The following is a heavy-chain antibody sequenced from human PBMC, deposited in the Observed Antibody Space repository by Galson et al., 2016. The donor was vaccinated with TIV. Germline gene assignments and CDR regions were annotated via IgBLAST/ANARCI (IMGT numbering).Heavy chain of an antibody. CDR2: TIPLFGTT. Sequence: SVKVSCKASGGTFSTYVINWVRQAPGQGLEWMGGTIPLFGTTNYAQKFQGRVTISADESTSTAYMELSSLRSEDTAVFYCATDRNTALDTYHYYYGMDVWGPGTTVTVSS. J-gene: IGHJ6*02. CDR1: GGTFSTYV. CDR3: ATDRNTALDTYHYYYGMDV. D-gene: IGHD5-18*01. V-gene: IGHV1-69*13.